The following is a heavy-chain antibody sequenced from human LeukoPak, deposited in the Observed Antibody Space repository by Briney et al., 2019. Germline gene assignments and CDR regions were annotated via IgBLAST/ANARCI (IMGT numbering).Heavy chain of an antibody. V-gene: IGHV1-69*05. CDR2: IIPIFGTA. J-gene: IGHJ6*03. Sequence: ASVKVSCKASGGTFSSYAISWVRPAPGQGLEWVGGIIPIFGTANYAQKFQGRVTITTDESTSTAYMELSSLRSEDTAVYYCARARGRIPAAVPYYYYMDVWGKGTTVTVSS. CDR1: GGTFSSYA. CDR3: ARARGRIPAAVPYYYYMDV. D-gene: IGHD2-2*01.